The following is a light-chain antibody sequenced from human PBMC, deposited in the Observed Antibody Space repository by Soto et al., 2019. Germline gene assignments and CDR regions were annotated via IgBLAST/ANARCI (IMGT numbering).Light chain of an antibody. Sequence: QFVLPQPPSASGTAGQVVTISCSGGDSNIGSNSVYWYQHLPRMAHKILLYYLNQPPSGASDRFSGSRSGPSASLAIVWLRSEDEAVYYRAAWDASLSACVFGNGTKVTVL. CDR1: DSNIGSNS. CDR3: AAWDASLSACV. CDR2: YLN. V-gene: IGLV1-47*02. J-gene: IGLJ1*01.